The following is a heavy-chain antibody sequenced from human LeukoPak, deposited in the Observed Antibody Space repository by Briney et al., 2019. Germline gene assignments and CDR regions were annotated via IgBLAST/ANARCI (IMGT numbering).Heavy chain of an antibody. J-gene: IGHJ4*02. CDR2: IKQDGSEK. CDR3: ARRGATVTDD. Sequence: PSGGSLRLSCAASGFTFSSYAMSWVRQAPGKGLEWVANIKQDGSEKYYVDSVKGRFTISRDNAKNSVYLQMNSLRAEDTAVYYCARRGATVTDDWGQGTLVTVSS. CDR1: GFTFSSYA. D-gene: IGHD4-17*01. V-gene: IGHV3-7*01.